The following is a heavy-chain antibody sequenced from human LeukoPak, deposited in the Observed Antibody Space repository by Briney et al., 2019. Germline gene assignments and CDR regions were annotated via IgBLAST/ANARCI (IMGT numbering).Heavy chain of an antibody. CDR1: GFTFSSYW. CDR3: AREHRNVGATIDW. CDR2: ISPDGTTT. Sequence: GASLRLSCAASGFTFSSYWIHWVRHVPGKGLGWVSRISPDGTTTSYAVSVKGRFTICRDNAKSALYVQVNSLRAEDTAVYYCAREHRNVGATIDWWGQGTLVTVSS. V-gene: IGHV3-74*01. J-gene: IGHJ4*02. D-gene: IGHD1-26*01.